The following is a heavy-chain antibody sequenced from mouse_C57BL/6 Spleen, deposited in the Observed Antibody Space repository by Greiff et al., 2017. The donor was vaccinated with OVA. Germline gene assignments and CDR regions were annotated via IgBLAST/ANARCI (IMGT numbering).Heavy chain of an antibody. V-gene: IGHV1-69*01. D-gene: IGHD1-1*01. J-gene: IGHJ2*01. CDR1: GYTFTSYW. CDR3: AIWDYYGSSYGGNYFDY. CDR2: IDPSDSYT. Sequence: QVQLQQPGAELVMPGASVKLSCKASGYTFTSYWMHWVKQRPGQGLEWIGEIDPSDSYTNYNQKFKGKSTLTVDKSSSTAYMQHSSLTSEDSAVYYCAIWDYYGSSYGGNYFDYWGQGTTLTVSS.